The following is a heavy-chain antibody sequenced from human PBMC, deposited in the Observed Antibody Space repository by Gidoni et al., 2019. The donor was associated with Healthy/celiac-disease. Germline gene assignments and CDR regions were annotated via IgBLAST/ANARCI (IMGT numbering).Heavy chain of an antibody. Sequence: QVQLQASGPGLVKPSGTLSLTCAVSGGSISSSNWWGWGRQPPGEGLEWIGEVYHSGSTNYNPSLKSRVTISVDKSKNQFSLKLSSVTAADTAVYYCASRDGNGDYEVRAFDIWGQGTMVTVSS. D-gene: IGHD4-17*01. CDR2: VYHSGST. J-gene: IGHJ3*02. CDR3: ASRDGNGDYEVRAFDI. V-gene: IGHV4-4*02. CDR1: GGSISSSNW.